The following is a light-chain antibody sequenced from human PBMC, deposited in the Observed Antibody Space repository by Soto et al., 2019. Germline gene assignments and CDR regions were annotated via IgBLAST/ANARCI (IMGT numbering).Light chain of an antibody. J-gene: IGLJ2*01. Sequence: QSALTQPASVSGSPGQSITISCTGTSRDVVGYNYISWYQQHPGKAPKLVIYDVSSRPSGVSDRFSGSKSGNTASLTISGLQAEDEADYYCISYTAGATLVIGGGTKLTVL. CDR1: SRDVVGYNY. V-gene: IGLV2-14*01. CDR2: DVS. CDR3: ISYTAGATLV.